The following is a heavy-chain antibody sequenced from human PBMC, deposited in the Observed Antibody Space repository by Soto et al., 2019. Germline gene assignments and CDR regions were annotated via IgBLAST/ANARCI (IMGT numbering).Heavy chain of an antibody. D-gene: IGHD2-15*01. Sequence: PGESLKISCKASGYIFIDYWIGWVRQMPGKGLEWMGIVYPRDSDTRYSLSFQGQVTISADRSTGTAFLQWRSLKASDTALYYCARPPLPGYSIHFNSWGQGTLVTVS. CDR3: ARPPLPGYSIHFNS. J-gene: IGHJ4*02. CDR1: GYIFIDYW. CDR2: VYPRDSDT. V-gene: IGHV5-51*01.